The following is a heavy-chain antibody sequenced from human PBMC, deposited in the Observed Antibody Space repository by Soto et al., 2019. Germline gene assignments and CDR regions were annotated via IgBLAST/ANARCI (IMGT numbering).Heavy chain of an antibody. J-gene: IGHJ5*02. Sequence: SETLSLTCTVSGGSISSSSYCWGWIRQPPGKGLEWIGSIYYSGSTYYNPSLKSRVTISVDTSKNQFSLKLSSVTAADTAVYYCARQAITMVRGVMISFDWFDPWGQGTLVTVSS. CDR2: IYYSGST. V-gene: IGHV4-39*01. CDR3: ARQAITMVRGVMISFDWFDP. CDR1: GGSISSSSYC. D-gene: IGHD3-10*01.